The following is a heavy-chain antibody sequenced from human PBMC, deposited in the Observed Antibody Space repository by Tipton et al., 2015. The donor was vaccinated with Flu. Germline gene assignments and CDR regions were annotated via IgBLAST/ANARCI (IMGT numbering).Heavy chain of an antibody. V-gene: IGHV4-38-2*02. D-gene: IGHD3-10*01. J-gene: IGHJ4*02. CDR2: ISHSGRT. CDR3: ARSTYHYGSGSSDY. CDR1: DYSISSGYY. Sequence: TLSLTCTVSDYSISSGYYWGWIRQPPGKGLEWIGCISHSGRTHYNPSLKSRVTISVDTAKNQFSQRLSSVTAADPAVYYCARSTYHYGSGSSDYWGQGTLVTVSS.